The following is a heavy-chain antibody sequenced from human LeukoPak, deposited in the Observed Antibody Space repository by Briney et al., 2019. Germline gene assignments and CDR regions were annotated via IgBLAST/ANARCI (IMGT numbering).Heavy chain of an antibody. D-gene: IGHD3-3*01. Sequence: SETLSLTCAVYGESFSGYYWSWLRQSPGKGLEWIGEINHSGSTNYNPSLKSRVTISVDTSKNQFSLRLSSVTAADTAVYYCARGRRFTVWGKGTTVTVSS. CDR1: GESFSGYY. V-gene: IGHV4-34*01. J-gene: IGHJ6*03. CDR3: ARGRRFTV. CDR2: INHSGST.